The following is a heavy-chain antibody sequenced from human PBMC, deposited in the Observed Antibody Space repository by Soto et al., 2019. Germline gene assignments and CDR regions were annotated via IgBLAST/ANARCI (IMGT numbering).Heavy chain of an antibody. CDR2: IWYDGSNK. V-gene: IGHV3-33*01. J-gene: IGHJ4*02. CDR3: ARDHTPTRSPFDY. Sequence: QVQLVESGGGVVQPGRSLRLSCAASGFTFSSYGMHWVRQAPGKGLEWVAVIWYDGSNKYYADYVKGRFTISRDNSKNTLYLQMNSLRAEDTAVYYCARDHTPTRSPFDYWGQGTLVTVSS. D-gene: IGHD2-15*01. CDR1: GFTFSSYG.